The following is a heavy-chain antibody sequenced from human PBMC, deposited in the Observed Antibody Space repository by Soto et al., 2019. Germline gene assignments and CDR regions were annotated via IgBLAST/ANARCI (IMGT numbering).Heavy chain of an antibody. CDR2: ISGSSGST. CDR1: GFAFSTYS. CDR3: AKFNYDFWSGYPDAFDI. V-gene: IGHV3-23*01. D-gene: IGHD3-3*01. J-gene: IGHJ3*02. Sequence: GGSLRLSCAASGFAFSTYSMDWVRQAPGKGLEWVSFISGSSGSTYYADSVKGRFTISRDNSKNTLYLQMNSLRAEDTAVYYCAKFNYDFWSGYPDAFDIWGQGTMVTVSS.